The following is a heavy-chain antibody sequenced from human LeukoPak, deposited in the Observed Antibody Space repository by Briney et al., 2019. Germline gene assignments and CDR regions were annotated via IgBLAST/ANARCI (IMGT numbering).Heavy chain of an antibody. J-gene: IGHJ4*02. V-gene: IGHV1-58*02. D-gene: IGHD1-1*01. Sequence: SVKVSCKASGFTFTSSAMQWVRQARGQRLEWIGWIVVGSGNTNYAQKFQGRVTMTRDTSINTAFMELSRLRSDDTAVYYCARDRHWNQGNFDYWGQGTLVTVSS. CDR1: GFTFTSSA. CDR2: IVVGSGNT. CDR3: ARDRHWNQGNFDY.